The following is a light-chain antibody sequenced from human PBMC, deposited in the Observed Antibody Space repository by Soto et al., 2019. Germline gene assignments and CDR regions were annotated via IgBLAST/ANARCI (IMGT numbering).Light chain of an antibody. V-gene: IGLV2-8*01. CDR2: DVS. CDR1: SSDVGGYNY. Sequence: QPVLTQPPSASGSPGQSVTISCTGTSSDVGGYNYVCWYQQYPGKAPKLMIYDVSKRPSGVADRFSGSKLGNTASLTVSGLQAEDEADYYCSSYAGGNVVVFGGGTKLTVL. J-gene: IGLJ2*01. CDR3: SSYAGGNVVV.